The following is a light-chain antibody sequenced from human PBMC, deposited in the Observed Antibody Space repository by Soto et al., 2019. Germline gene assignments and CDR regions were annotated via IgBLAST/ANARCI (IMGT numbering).Light chain of an antibody. CDR3: QQYSSHST. CDR2: QAS. Sequence: DIQMTQSPSTLSASVGDRVTITCRASQSTSSYLAWYLQKPGKAPKLLIYQASSLENGVPSRFSGSGSGTEFSLTISSLQPDDFATYYCQQYSSHSTFGQGTKVDI. J-gene: IGKJ1*01. V-gene: IGKV1-5*03. CDR1: QSTSSY.